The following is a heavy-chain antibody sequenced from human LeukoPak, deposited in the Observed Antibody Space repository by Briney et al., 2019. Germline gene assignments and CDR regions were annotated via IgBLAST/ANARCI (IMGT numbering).Heavy chain of an antibody. V-gene: IGHV1-69*05. CDR1: GDTFSSYD. J-gene: IGHJ3*02. CDR3: ATASPLSLSDSSGYYPRSAFDI. D-gene: IGHD3-22*01. Sequence: SVKVSCKASGDTFSSYDSNWVRQATGQGLEWMGGNIPILGTSNYAQKFQGRVTINTNESTSTASMELSSLRSEATAVYYCATASPLSLSDSSGYYPRSAFDIWGQGTMVTVSS. CDR2: NIPILGTS.